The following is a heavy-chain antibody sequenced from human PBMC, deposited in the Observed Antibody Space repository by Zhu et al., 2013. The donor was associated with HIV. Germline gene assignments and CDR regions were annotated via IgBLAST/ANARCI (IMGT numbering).Heavy chain of an antibody. J-gene: IGHJ3*01. CDR1: GLLVDYNY. CDR3: ARERSETDDAFDV. Sequence: EVQLVESGGGSVQPGGSLRLSCAASGLLVDYNYINWVRQAPGKGLEWVSVIYSGGSTSYADSVKGRFTISRDSSKNTVYLQMNSLRAEDTAVYYCARERSETDDAFDVWGQGTMVT. D-gene: IGHD2-15*01. V-gene: IGHV3-53*01. CDR2: IYSGGST.